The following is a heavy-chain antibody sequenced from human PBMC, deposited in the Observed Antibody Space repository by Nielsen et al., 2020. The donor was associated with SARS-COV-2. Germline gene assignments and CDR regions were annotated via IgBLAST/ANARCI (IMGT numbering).Heavy chain of an antibody. CDR2: ISWDGGST. J-gene: IGHJ4*02. D-gene: IGHD1-26*01. CDR1: GFTFDDYT. V-gene: IGHV3-43*01. CDR3: AKGEGAFYFDY. Sequence: GGSLRLFCAASGFTFDDYTMHWVRQAPGKGLEWVSLISWDGGSTYYADSVKGRFTISRDNSKNSLYLQMNSLRTEDTALYYCAKGEGAFYFDYWGQGTLVTVSS.